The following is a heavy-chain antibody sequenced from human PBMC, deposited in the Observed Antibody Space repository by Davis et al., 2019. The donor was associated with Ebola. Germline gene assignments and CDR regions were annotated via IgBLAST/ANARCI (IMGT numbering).Heavy chain of an antibody. Sequence: GESLKISCAASGFTFSDHYMDWVRQAPGKGLEWVGRIKSKTDGGTTDYAAPVKGRFTISRDDSKNTLYLQMNSLKTEDTAVYYCTSQSRNYDFWSGYRYYFDYWGQGTLVTVSS. CDR2: IKSKTDGGTT. D-gene: IGHD3-3*01. J-gene: IGHJ4*02. CDR1: GFTFSDHY. CDR3: TSQSRNYDFWSGYRYYFDY. V-gene: IGHV3-15*01.